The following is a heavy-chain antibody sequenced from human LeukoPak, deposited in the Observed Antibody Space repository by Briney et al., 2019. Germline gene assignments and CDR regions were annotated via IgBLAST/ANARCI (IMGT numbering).Heavy chain of an antibody. Sequence: SETLSLTCTVSGGSISSYYWSWIRQPPGKGLEWIGYIYYSGSTNYNPSLKSRVTISVDTSKNQFSLKLSSVTAADTAVYYCARERSQPLLGVVIHHWYFDLWGRGTLVTVSS. J-gene: IGHJ2*01. CDR2: IYYSGST. D-gene: IGHD3-3*01. CDR1: GGSISSYY. CDR3: ARERSQPLLGVVIHHWYFDL. V-gene: IGHV4-59*01.